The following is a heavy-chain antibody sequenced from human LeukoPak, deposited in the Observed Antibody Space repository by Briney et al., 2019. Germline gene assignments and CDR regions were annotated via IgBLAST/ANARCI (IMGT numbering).Heavy chain of an antibody. V-gene: IGHV3-21*01. CDR2: ISSSISYI. J-gene: IGHJ4*02. CDR3: ARDGSGYSGYGYFDY. CDR1: GCTFSSYS. Sequence: GGSLRLSCAASGCTFSSYSMNWVRKPPGKGLEGGSSISSSISYIYYPDSEKGGSTISRDNAKNSLYLQMNSLRAEDTAVYYCARDGSGYSGYGYFDYWGQGTLVTVSS. D-gene: IGHD5-12*01.